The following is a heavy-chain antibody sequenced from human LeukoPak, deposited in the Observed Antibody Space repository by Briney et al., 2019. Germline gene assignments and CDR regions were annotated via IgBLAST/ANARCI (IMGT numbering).Heavy chain of an antibody. CDR2: IYSSGST. CDR1: GFTVSSNY. Sequence: GGSLRLSCAASGFTVSSNYMSWVRQAPGKGLEWVSVIYSSGSTYYADSVKGRFAISRDNSKNTLYLQMNSLRAEDTAVYYCAREYGGSRRSDVFDIGGKGKMVTVFS. V-gene: IGHV3-53*01. D-gene: IGHD3-16*01. J-gene: IGHJ3*02. CDR3: AREYGGSRRSDVFDI.